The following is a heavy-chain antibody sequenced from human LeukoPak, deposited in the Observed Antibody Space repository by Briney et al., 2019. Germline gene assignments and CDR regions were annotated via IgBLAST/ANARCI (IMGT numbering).Heavy chain of an antibody. D-gene: IGHD3-3*01. CDR2: IYYSGST. CDR3: ARAVALSYDFWSGYYPTPGGMDV. CDR1: GGSISSYY. V-gene: IGHV4-59*01. J-gene: IGHJ6*02. Sequence: SETLSLTCTVSGGSISSYYWSWIRQPPGKGLEWIGYIYYSGSTNYNPSLKSRVTISVDTSKNQFSLKLSSVTAADTAVYYCARAVALSYDFWSGYYPTPGGMDVWGQGTTVTVS.